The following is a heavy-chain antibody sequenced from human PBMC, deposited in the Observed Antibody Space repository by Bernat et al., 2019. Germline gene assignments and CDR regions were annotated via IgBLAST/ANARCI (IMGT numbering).Heavy chain of an antibody. D-gene: IGHD3-22*01. CDR2: IYFSGST. CDR1: GGSISSSSYY. J-gene: IGHJ5*02. V-gene: IGHV4-39*01. CDR3: ARLYYDSSGYYWFDP. Sequence: QLQLQESGPGLVKPSETLSLTCTVSGGSISSSSYYWGWIRQPPGKGLEWIASIYFSGSTYYNPSLKSRVNLSVDTSKNQFSLRLSSVTATDTAGYYCARLYYDSSGYYWFDPWGQGTLVTVSS.